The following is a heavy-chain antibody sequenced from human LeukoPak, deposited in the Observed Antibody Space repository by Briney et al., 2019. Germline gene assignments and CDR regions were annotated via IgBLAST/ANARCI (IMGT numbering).Heavy chain of an antibody. Sequence: GGSLRLSCAASGFTFDDYAMHWVRQAPGKGLEWVSLISWDGGSTYYADSVKGRFTISRDNVQNSLYLQMNSLRAEDTAVYYCARGDYFASGSYSDSWGQGILVTVSS. CDR1: GFTFDDYA. V-gene: IGHV3-43D*03. J-gene: IGHJ4*02. D-gene: IGHD3-10*01. CDR3: ARGDYFASGSYSDS. CDR2: ISWDGGST.